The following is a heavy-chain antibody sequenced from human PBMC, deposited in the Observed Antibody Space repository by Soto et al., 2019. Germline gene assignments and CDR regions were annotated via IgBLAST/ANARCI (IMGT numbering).Heavy chain of an antibody. J-gene: IGHJ4*02. CDR3: AIVGGFY. V-gene: IGHV3-48*01. CDR1: GFTFFSYG. D-gene: IGHD3-16*01. CDR2: ISTGGGTI. Sequence: GGSLRLSCAASGFTFFSYGMSWVRQAPGKGLEWVSYISTGGGTIYYADSVKGRFTISRDNAKNSLYLQMNSLRAEDTAVYYCAIVGGFYWGQGTLVTVSS.